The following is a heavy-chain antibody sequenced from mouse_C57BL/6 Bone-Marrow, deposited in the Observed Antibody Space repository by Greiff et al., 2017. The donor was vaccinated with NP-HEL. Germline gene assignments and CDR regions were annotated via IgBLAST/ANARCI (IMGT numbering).Heavy chain of an antibody. CDR3: ARSGSSSDY. CDR1: GYTFTDYY. V-gene: IGHV1-19*01. J-gene: IGHJ2*01. CDR2: INPYNGGT. D-gene: IGHD1-1*01. Sequence: EVQRVESGPVLVKPGASVKMSCKASGYTFTDYYMNWVKQSHGKSLEWIGVINPYNGGTSYNQKFKGKATLTVDKSSSTAYMELNSLTSEDSAVYYCARSGSSSDYWGQGTTLTVSS.